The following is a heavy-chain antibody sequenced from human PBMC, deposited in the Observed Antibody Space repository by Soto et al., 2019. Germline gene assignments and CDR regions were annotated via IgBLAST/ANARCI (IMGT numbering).Heavy chain of an antibody. J-gene: IGHJ4*02. Sequence: PSETLSLTCTVSGVSVNSGNYYWSWIRQTPGKGLEWIGYIFHSGSTNYNPSLKTRVTISVDKSKNQFSLKLSSVTAADTAVYYCARVYSGSYSDYWGQGTLVTVSS. CDR1: GVSVNSGNYY. CDR2: IFHSGST. CDR3: ARVYSGSYSDY. V-gene: IGHV4-61*01. D-gene: IGHD1-26*01.